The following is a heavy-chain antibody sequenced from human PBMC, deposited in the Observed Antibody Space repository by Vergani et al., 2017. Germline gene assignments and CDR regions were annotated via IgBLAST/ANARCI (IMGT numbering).Heavy chain of an antibody. J-gene: IGHJ3*01. Sequence: EVDLVESGGGLAQPGGSLRLSCEASGITFWKFGMHWVRQGPGKGLEWVSGISWNSGAVDYADSGRGRFTISRDNAKNSLFLEMNSLRFEDTAVYFCTKGSFYYHDSAGHGYDPYTGFDLWGQGTLVTVSS. D-gene: IGHD5-12*01. CDR2: ISWNSGAV. CDR1: GITFWKFG. V-gene: IGHV3-9*01. CDR3: TKGSFYYHDSAGHGYDPYTGFDL.